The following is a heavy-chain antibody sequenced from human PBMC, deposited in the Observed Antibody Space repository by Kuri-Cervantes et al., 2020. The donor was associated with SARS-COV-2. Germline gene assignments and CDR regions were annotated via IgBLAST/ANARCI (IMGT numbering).Heavy chain of an antibody. Sequence: ASVKVSCKASGGTFSNYALSWVRQAPGQGLEWMGWISAYNGNTNYAQKLQGRVTMTTDTSTSTAYMELRSLRSDDTAVYYCARAITRWVVPAAMVDYWGQGTLVTVSS. V-gene: IGHV1-18*01. D-gene: IGHD2-2*01. CDR1: GGTFSNYA. CDR2: ISAYNGNT. J-gene: IGHJ4*02. CDR3: ARAITRWVVPAAMVDY.